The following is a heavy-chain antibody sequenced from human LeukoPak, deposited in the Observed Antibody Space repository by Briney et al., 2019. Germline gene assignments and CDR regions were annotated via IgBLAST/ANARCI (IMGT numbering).Heavy chain of an antibody. CDR1: GFTFSSYW. V-gene: IGHV3-74*01. CDR3: ARERSGSFDC. J-gene: IGHJ4*02. Sequence: GGSLRLSCAASGFTFSSYWMHWVRQGPGKGLVWVSYIKSDGSSTTYADSVKGRFTISRDNAKNTLYLQMNSLRAEDTAVYYCARERSGSFDCWGQGTPVTVSS. D-gene: IGHD1-26*01. CDR2: IKSDGSST.